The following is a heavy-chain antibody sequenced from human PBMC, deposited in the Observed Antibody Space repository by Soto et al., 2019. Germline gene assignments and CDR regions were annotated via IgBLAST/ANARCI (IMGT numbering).Heavy chain of an antibody. CDR2: IGTLHDT. J-gene: IGHJ5*02. CDR3: TRQASYWHGGGGWLDP. Sequence: EVQLVESGGGLVQPGGSLRLSCAASGFTFSASDMHWVRQPTGKGLEWVAAIGTLHDTYYPDSVKGRFTISRDNAKNSLYLEMNSLRAGDPAVYYCTRQASYWHGGGGWLDPWGQGTLVTVSS. CDR1: GFTFSASD. V-gene: IGHV3-13*01. D-gene: IGHD2-8*02.